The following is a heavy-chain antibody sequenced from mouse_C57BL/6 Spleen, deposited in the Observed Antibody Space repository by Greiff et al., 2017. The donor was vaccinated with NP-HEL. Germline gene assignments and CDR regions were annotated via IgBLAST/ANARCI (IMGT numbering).Heavy chain of an antibody. D-gene: IGHD1-1*01. CDR2: IRLKSDNYAT. J-gene: IGHJ2*01. CDR3: TGMTTVVANFDY. CDR1: GFTFSNYW. Sequence: EVKLVESGGGLVQPGGSMKLSCVASGFTFSNYWMNWVRQSPEKGLEWVAQIRLKSDNYATHYAESVKGRFTISRADSKSSVYLQMNNLRDEDTGIYYCTGMTTVVANFDYWGQGTTLTVSS. V-gene: IGHV6-3*01.